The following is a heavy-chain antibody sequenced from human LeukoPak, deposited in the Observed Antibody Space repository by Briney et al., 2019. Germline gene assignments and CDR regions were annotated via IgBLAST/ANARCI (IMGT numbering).Heavy chain of an antibody. CDR2: ISSSSSYI. J-gene: IGHJ4*02. CDR1: GFTFSSYS. V-gene: IGHV3-21*01. D-gene: IGHD6-19*01. CDR3: ARDITVAGTVDY. Sequence: KSGGSLRLSCAASGFTFSSYSMNWVRQAPGKGLEWVSSISSSSSYIYYADSVKGRFTISRDNAKNSLYLQLNSLRAEDTAVYYCARDITVAGTVDYWGQGTLVTVSS.